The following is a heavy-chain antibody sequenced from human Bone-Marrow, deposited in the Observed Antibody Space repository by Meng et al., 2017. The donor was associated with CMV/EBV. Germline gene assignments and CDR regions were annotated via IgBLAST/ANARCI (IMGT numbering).Heavy chain of an antibody. V-gene: IGHV4-59*01. CDR1: GGSISSYY. D-gene: IGHD2-2*02. J-gene: IGHJ6*02. Sequence: SETLSLTCTVSGGSISSYYWSWIRQPPGKGLEWIGYIYYSGSTNYNPSLKSRVTISVDTSKNQFSLKLSSVTAADTAVYYCARGAVPAAIWSSYYYGMAVWGQGNTVTVSS. CDR2: IYYSGST. CDR3: ARGAVPAAIWSSYYYGMAV.